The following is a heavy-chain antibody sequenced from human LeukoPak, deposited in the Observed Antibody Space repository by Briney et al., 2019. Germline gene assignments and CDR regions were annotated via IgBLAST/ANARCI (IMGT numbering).Heavy chain of an antibody. J-gene: IGHJ4*02. V-gene: IGHV4-34*01. CDR3: ARGRDPY. CDR2: INHGGST. CDR1: GGSFSGYY. D-gene: IGHD5-24*01. Sequence: SETLSPTCAVYGGSFSGYYWTWIRQPPGRGLEWIGEINHGGSTNYNPSLKSRVTISVDTSKSQFSLKLNSVTAADTAMYYCARGRDPYWGQGTLVTVSS.